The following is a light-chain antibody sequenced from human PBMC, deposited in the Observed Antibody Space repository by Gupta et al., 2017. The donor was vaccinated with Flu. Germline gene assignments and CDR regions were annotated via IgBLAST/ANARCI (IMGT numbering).Light chain of an antibody. V-gene: IGKV1-12*01. J-gene: IGKJ1*01. Sequence: PSSVSASVGDTVTIPCRESQGISAWLAWYQQKPGKAPKLLMSAASSLESGVPTRFSGSGSGTDFTLTISRLQPEDFATYYCQRTDKFPWTFGQGTKVEIK. CDR1: QGISAW. CDR2: AAS. CDR3: QRTDKFPWT.